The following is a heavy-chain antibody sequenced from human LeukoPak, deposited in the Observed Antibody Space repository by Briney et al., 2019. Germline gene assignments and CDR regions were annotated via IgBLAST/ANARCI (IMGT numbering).Heavy chain of an antibody. V-gene: IGHV4-59*01. CDR2: IHNSGIT. D-gene: IGHD6-13*01. J-gene: IGHJ5*02. Sequence: KPSETLSLTCTVSGVSISSYYWSWIRQPPGKGLEWIGYIHNSGITNYNPSLKSRVTISVDTSKNQFSLKLSSVTAADTAVYYCARVYYSSSWYVGESWFDPWGQGTLVTVSS. CDR1: GVSISSYY. CDR3: ARVYYSSSWYVGESWFDP.